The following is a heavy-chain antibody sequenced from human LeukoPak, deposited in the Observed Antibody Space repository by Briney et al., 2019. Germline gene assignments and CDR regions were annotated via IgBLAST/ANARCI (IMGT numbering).Heavy chain of an antibody. CDR2: IKEDGSEK. CDR1: GFTFDDYW. J-gene: IGHJ2*01. V-gene: IGHV3-7*01. CDR3: ARCWGWYFDL. Sequence: PGESLRLSCAVSGFTFDDYWMSWVRQAPGKGLEWVANIKEDGSEKYYEDSVKGRFTISRDNANNSLYLQMNSLRAEDTAVYFCARCWGWYFDLWGRGTLVTVSS. D-gene: IGHD7-27*01.